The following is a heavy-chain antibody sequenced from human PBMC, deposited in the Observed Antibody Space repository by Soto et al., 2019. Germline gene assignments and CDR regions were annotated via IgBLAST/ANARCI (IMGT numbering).Heavy chain of an antibody. V-gene: IGHV1-46*01. J-gene: IGHJ4*02. CDR2: INPSTGTT. D-gene: IGHD3-16*01. CDR3: ARVSWDGVGGVKEFDY. CDR1: GYTFTNDY. Sequence: QVQLVQSGAEVKKPGASVKVSCKASGYTFTNDYMHWVRQAPGQGLEWLGIINPSTGTTSYAQKFQGRVTMTRDMSTSTVHMELRSLRSVDTAVYSCARVSWDGVGGVKEFDYWGQGTLVTVSS.